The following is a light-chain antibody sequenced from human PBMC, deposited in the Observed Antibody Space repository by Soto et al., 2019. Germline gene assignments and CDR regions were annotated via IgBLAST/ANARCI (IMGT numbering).Light chain of an antibody. CDR1: SSDVGGYNY. CDR3: CSYAGSYTYVV. V-gene: IGLV2-11*01. CDR2: DVS. J-gene: IGLJ2*01. Sequence: QSVLTQPRSVSGSPGQSVTISCTGTSSDVGGYNYVSWYQQHPGKAPKLMIYDVSKRPSGVPDRFSGSKSGNTASLTISGRQAVDEADCYCCSYAGSYTYVVFGGGTKLTVL.